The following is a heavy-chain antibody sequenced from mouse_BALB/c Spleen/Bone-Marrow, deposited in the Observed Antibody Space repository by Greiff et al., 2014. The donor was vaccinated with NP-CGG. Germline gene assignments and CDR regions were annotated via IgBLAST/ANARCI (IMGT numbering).Heavy chain of an antibody. Sequence: EVKLEESGAELVKPGASVKLSCTASGFNIKDTYMHWVKQRPEQGLEWIGRIDPANGNTKYDPKFQGKATITADTSSNTAYLQXSXXXSEDTAVYYCARYYFGSSYFDYWGQGTTLTVSS. CDR2: IDPANGNT. V-gene: IGHV14-3*02. J-gene: IGHJ2*01. D-gene: IGHD1-1*01. CDR3: ARYYFGSSYFDY. CDR1: GFNIKDTY.